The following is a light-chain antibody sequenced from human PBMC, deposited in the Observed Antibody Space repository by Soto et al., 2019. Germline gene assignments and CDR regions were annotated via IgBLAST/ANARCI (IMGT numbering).Light chain of an antibody. J-gene: IGKJ3*01. V-gene: IGKV3-20*01. CDR1: QSVSSNY. Sequence: EIVLTQSPGTLSLSPGERATLSCRASQSVSSNYLAWYQQKPGQAPRLLIYGASSRAIGIPDRFSGGGSGTDFTLSISRLYPEDFAVYYCQQYGSSLFTFGPGTKVDIK. CDR2: GAS. CDR3: QQYGSSLFT.